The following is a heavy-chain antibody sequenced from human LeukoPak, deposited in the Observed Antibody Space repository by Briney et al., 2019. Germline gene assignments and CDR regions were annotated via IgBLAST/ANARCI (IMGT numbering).Heavy chain of an antibody. CDR3: ARDKKYSYGSWDY. J-gene: IGHJ4*02. CDR2: IYHSGST. V-gene: IGHV4-4*02. CDR1: GGSISSSNW. D-gene: IGHD5-18*01. Sequence: KPSETLSLTCAVSGGSISSSNWWSWVRQPPGKGLEWIGEIYHSGSTNYNPSLKSRVTISVDKSKNQFSLKLSSVTAADTAVYYCARDKKYSYGSWDYWGQGTLVTVSS.